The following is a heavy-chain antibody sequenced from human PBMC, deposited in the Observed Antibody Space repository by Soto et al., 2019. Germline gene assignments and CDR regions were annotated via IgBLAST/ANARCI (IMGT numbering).Heavy chain of an antibody. CDR2: IYSGGST. CDR1: GFTVSSNY. J-gene: IGHJ4*02. V-gene: IGHV3-66*01. CDR3: AREKWRPYSSSWDQHLYYFDY. Sequence: GGSLRLSCAASGFTVSSNYMSWVRQAPGKGLEWVSVIYSGGSTYYADSVKGRFTISRDNSKNTLYLQMNSLRAEDTAVYYCAREKWRPYSSSWDQHLYYFDYWGQGTLVTVSS. D-gene: IGHD6-13*01.